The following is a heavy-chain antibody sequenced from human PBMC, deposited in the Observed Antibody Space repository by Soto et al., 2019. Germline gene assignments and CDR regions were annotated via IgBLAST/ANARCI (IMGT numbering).Heavy chain of an antibody. V-gene: IGHV4-61*01. D-gene: IGHD3-3*01. Sequence: LSLTCTVSGGSVSSGSYYWSWIRQPPGKGLEWIGYIYYSGSTNYNPSLKSRVTISVDTSKNQFSLKLSSVTAADTAVYYCARGDDFWSGSQTYYYYYGMDVWGQGTTVTVS. CDR2: IYYSGST. J-gene: IGHJ6*02. CDR3: ARGDDFWSGSQTYYYYYGMDV. CDR1: GGSVSSGSYY.